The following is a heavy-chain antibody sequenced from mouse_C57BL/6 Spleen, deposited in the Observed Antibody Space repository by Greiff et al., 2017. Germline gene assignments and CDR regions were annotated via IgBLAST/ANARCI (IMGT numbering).Heavy chain of an antibody. CDR2: IRNKANGYTT. CDR3: ARSQTFYYFDY. V-gene: IGHV7-3*01. CDR1: GFTFTDYY. Sequence: EVQVVESGGGLVQPGGSLSLSCAASGFTFTDYYMSWVRQPPGKALEWLGFIRNKANGYTTEYSASVKGRFTISRDNSQSILYLQMNALRAEDSATYYCARSQTFYYFDYWGQGTTLTVSS. J-gene: IGHJ2*01.